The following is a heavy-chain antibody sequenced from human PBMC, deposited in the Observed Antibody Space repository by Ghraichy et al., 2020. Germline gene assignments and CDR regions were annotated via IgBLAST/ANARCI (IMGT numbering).Heavy chain of an antibody. CDR1: GYTFTAYF. D-gene: IGHD2-8*02. Sequence: ASVKVSCKASGYTFTAYFIHWVRQAPGQGLEWMGRIDPNNDDTIYVEKFQGRVTITRDTSINTAYMELSSLISDDTAVYYCSRDSGAWSVDYWGQGTPVTVSS. CDR2: IDPNNDDT. CDR3: SRDSGAWSVDY. V-gene: IGHV1-2*06. J-gene: IGHJ4*02.